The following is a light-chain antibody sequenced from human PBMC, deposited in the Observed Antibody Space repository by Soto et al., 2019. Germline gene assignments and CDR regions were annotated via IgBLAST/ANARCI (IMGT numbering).Light chain of an antibody. CDR1: SSDVGSYNL. J-gene: IGLJ2*01. V-gene: IGLV2-23*03. CDR3: CSYAGNNTFVV. Sequence: QSVLTQPASVSGSPGQSITISCNGTSSDVGSYNLVSWYQQHPGKAPKLMIYEGSKRPSGVSNRFSGSKSGNTASLTISGLQAEDEADYYCCSYAGNNTFVVFGGGTKLTVL. CDR2: EGS.